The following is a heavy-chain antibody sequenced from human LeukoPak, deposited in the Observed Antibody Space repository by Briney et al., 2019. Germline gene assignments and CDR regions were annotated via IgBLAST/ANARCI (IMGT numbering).Heavy chain of an antibody. CDR1: GFTFSSYG. V-gene: IGHV3-30*02. CDR2: IRYDGSNK. Sequence: GGSLRLSCAASGFTFSSYGMHWVRQAPGKGLEWVAFIRYDGSNKYYADSVKGRFTISRDNAKNSLYLQMNSLRAEDTAVYYCARVVVRGVLYYYYYMDVWGKGTTVTISS. CDR3: ARVVVRGVLYYYYYMDV. J-gene: IGHJ6*03. D-gene: IGHD3-10*01.